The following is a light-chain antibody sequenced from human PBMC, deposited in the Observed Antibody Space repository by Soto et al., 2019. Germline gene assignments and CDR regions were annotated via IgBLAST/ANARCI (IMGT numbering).Light chain of an antibody. V-gene: IGLV2-23*02. CDR1: SSDVGGYNL. CDR2: EVS. J-gene: IGLJ1*01. Sequence: QSALTQPASVSGSPGQSITISCTGTSSDVGGYNLVSWYQQHPGKAPKLMIYEVSKRPSGVSNRFSGSKSGNTASLTISGLQAEDEADYYCCSYAGSSTFVYVFGTGTKVTVL. CDR3: CSYAGSSTFVYV.